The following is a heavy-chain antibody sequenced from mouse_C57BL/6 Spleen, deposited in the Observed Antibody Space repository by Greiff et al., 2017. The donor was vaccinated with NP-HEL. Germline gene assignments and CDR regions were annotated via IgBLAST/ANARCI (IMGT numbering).Heavy chain of an antibody. CDR3: ARWDYGSNPPDY. V-gene: IGHV1-78*01. CDR1: GYTFTDHT. D-gene: IGHD1-1*01. Sequence: VKLQESDAELVKPGASVKISCKVSGYTFTDHTIHWMKQRPEQGLEWIGYIYPRDGSTKYNEKFKGKATLTADKSSSTAYMQLNSLTSEDSAVYFCARWDYGSNPPDYWGQGTTLTVSS. J-gene: IGHJ2*01. CDR2: IYPRDGST.